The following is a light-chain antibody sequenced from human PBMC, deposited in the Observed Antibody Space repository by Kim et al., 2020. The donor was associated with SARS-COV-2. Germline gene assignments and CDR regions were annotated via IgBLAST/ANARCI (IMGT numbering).Light chain of an antibody. Sequence: DIQMAQSPSSLSASVGDRVTITCRASQGISHSLAWYRQKPGKVPMLLIYGASTLQSGVPSRFSGSGSGTDFTLTISSLQPEDAATYNCQKYDSAPWTFGQGTKVDIK. V-gene: IGKV1-27*01. J-gene: IGKJ1*01. CDR3: QKYDSAPWT. CDR2: GAS. CDR1: QGISHS.